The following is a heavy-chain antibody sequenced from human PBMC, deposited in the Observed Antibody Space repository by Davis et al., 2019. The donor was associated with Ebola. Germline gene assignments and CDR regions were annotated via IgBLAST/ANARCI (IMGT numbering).Heavy chain of an antibody. CDR2: VNQSGGA. Sequence: SETLSLTCAVYGGSFSGYYWSWIRQSPGKGLEWIGEVNQSGGANYNPSLKSRVTISVDTSKNQFSLKLSSVTAADTAVYYCARGPCRYSYFYYYYYYMDVWGKGTTVTVSS. D-gene: IGHD5-18*01. J-gene: IGHJ6*03. CDR3: ARGPCRYSYFYYYYYYMDV. V-gene: IGHV4-34*01. CDR1: GGSFSGYY.